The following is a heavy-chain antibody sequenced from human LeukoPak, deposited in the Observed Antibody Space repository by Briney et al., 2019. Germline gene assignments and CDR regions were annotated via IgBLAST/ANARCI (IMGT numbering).Heavy chain of an antibody. CDR3: ARVLPAHWFDP. CDR1: GGSISSYY. Sequence: PSETLSLTCTVSGGSISSYYWSWIRQPPGKGLEWIGEINHSGSTNYNPSLKSRVTISVDTSKNQFSLKLSSVTAADTAVYYCARVLPAHWFDPWGQGTLVTVSS. D-gene: IGHD2-2*01. V-gene: IGHV4-34*01. J-gene: IGHJ5*02. CDR2: INHSGST.